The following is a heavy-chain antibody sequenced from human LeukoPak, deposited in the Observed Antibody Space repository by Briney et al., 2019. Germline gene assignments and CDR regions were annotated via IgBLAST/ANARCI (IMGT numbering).Heavy chain of an antibody. J-gene: IGHJ5*02. Sequence: ASVTVSCKASGYTFTSYGISWVRQAPGQGLEWMGWISAYNGNTSYAQKLQGRVTMTTDTSTSTAYMELSSLRSEDTAVYYCARDRSSGWPANWFDPWGQGTLVTVSS. CDR3: ARDRSSGWPANWFDP. CDR1: GYTFTSYG. V-gene: IGHV1-18*01. CDR2: ISAYNGNT. D-gene: IGHD6-19*01.